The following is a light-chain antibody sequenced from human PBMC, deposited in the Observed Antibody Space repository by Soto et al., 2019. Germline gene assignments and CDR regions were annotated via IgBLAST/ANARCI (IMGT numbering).Light chain of an antibody. V-gene: IGKV3-20*01. J-gene: IGKJ3*01. Sequence: IVVTQSAATLSLSPGERATLSFMASQSVNSNLAWYQQKPGQAPRLLIYAASTRATGVPDRFSGTGSGTDFALTISRLETDDAAVYYCQQYGGSPFTFGPGTKVDIK. CDR2: AAS. CDR3: QQYGGSPFT. CDR1: QSVNSN.